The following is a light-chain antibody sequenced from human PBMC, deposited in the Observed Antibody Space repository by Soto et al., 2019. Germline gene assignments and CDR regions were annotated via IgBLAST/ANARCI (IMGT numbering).Light chain of an antibody. CDR2: DAS. CDR3: QQRRT. CDR1: QSVSSY. V-gene: IGKV3-11*01. J-gene: IGKJ1*01. Sequence: EIVLTQSPATLSLSPGERATLSCRACQSVSSYLAWYQQKPGQAPRLLIYDASNRATGIPARFSGSGSGTDFTLTISSLEPEDFAVYYCQQRRTFGQGTKVEIK.